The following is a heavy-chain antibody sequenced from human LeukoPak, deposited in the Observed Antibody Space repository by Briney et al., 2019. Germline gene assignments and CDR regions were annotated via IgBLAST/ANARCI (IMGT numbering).Heavy chain of an antibody. CDR3: TFGSGSYPR. V-gene: IGHV1-2*02. Sequence: ASVKVSCKASGYTFTSYGISWVRQAPGQGLEWMGWINPNSGDRKYAQKFQDRVTMTRDTSISTVYMNLSDLRPDDTAIYYCTFGSGSYPRWGQGTLVSVSS. D-gene: IGHD3-10*01. CDR2: INPNSGDR. CDR1: GYTFTSYG. J-gene: IGHJ4*02.